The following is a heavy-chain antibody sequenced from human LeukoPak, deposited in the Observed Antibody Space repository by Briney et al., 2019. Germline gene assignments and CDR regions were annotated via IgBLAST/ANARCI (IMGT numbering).Heavy chain of an antibody. Sequence: SETLSLTCTVSGGSISSYYWSWIRQPPGKGLEWIGYMYYSGSSNYNPSLKSRVTISVDTFKNQFSLKLSSVTAADTAVYYCARQAFGAAAQPPFDYWGQGTLVTVSS. CDR2: MYYSGSS. CDR1: GGSISSYY. D-gene: IGHD2-2*01. J-gene: IGHJ4*02. V-gene: IGHV4-59*01. CDR3: ARQAFGAAAQPPFDY.